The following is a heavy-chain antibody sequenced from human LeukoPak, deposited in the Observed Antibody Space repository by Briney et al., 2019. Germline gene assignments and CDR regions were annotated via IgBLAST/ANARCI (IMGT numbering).Heavy chain of an antibody. D-gene: IGHD4-23*01. V-gene: IGHV1-8*01. J-gene: IGHJ5*02. CDR1: GYTFTTYD. CDR3: ARGPNKSDGGNSGSAWFDP. CDR2: MNPNSGNT. Sequence: ASVKDSCKASGYTFTTYDINWVRQSTGQGLEWMGWMNPNSGNTGYAQKFQGRVTMTRNTSISTAYMELRSLRSEDTAVYYCARGPNKSDGGNSGSAWFDPWGQGTLVTVSS.